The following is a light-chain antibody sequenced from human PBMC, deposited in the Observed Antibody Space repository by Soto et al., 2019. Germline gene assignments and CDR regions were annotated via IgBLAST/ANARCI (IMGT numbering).Light chain of an antibody. CDR1: SSDVGGYEY. CDR3: SSYTGGRTFV. J-gene: IGLJ2*01. V-gene: IGLV2-11*01. Sequence: QAALTQPRSVSGSPGQSVTISCSGTSSDVGGYEYVSWYQQHPGKAPRLLIYHVGQRPSGVPDRFSGSKSGTTASLTISGLQADDEAEYFCSSYTGGRTFVFVGGTKVT. CDR2: HVG.